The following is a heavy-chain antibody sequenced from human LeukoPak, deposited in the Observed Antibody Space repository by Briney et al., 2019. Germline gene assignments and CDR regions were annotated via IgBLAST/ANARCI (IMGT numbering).Heavy chain of an antibody. J-gene: IGHJ3*02. CDR2: IYYSGST. V-gene: IGHV4-61*08. CDR1: GGSISSGGYY. D-gene: IGHD3-3*01. CDR3: ARARSYYDFWSGSTPHGLDAFDI. Sequence: PSQTLSLTCTVSGGSISSGGYYWSWIRQPPGKGLEWIGYIYYSGSTNYNPSLKSRVTISVDTSKNQFSLKLSSVTAADTAVYYCARARSYYDFWSGSTPHGLDAFDIWGQGTMVTVSS.